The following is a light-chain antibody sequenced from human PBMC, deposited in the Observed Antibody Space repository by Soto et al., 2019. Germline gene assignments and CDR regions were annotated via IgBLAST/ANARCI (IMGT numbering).Light chain of an antibody. CDR2: GAS. Sequence: ETVLTQSPGTLSLSPGERATLSCRASHTISSSYLAWYQQKPGQAPRLLIYGASTRATGIPARFSGSGSGTEFTLTISSLQSEDFAVYYCHQYNNWPPWTFGQGTKVDNK. V-gene: IGKV3-15*01. CDR1: HTISSSY. CDR3: HQYNNWPPWT. J-gene: IGKJ1*01.